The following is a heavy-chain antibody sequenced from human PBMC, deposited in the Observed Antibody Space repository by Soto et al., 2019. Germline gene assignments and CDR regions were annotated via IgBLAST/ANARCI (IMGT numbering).Heavy chain of an antibody. CDR1: GFTFSDYY. J-gene: IGHJ3*02. CDR2: IGSSSSYT. CDR3: ARDADILTGSDAFDI. Sequence: QVQLVESGGGLVKPGGSLRLSCAASGFTFSDYYMSWIRQAPGKGLEWVSYIGSSSSYTNYADSVKGRFTISRDNAKNSLDLQMNSVRAEDAAGYYCARDADILTGSDAFDIWGQGTMVTVSS. D-gene: IGHD3-9*01. V-gene: IGHV3-11*05.